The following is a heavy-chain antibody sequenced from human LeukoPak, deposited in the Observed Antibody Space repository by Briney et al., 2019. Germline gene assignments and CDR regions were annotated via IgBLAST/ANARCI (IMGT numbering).Heavy chain of an antibody. CDR1: GFTFDDYA. CDR2: ISWNSGSI. Sequence: GGSLRLSCAASGFTFDDYAMHWVRQAPGKGLEWVSGISWNSGSIGYADSVKGRFTISRDNAKNSLYLQMNSLRAEDTALYYCAKDREWELENFLFDYWGQGTLVTVSS. V-gene: IGHV3-9*01. J-gene: IGHJ4*02. D-gene: IGHD1-26*01. CDR3: AKDREWELENFLFDY.